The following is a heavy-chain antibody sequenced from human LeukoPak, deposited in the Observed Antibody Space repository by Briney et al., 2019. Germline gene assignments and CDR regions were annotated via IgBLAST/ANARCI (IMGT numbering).Heavy chain of an antibody. CDR1: GGSISSSSYY. CDR3: ASWYYYDSSGYYFHWYFDL. V-gene: IGHV4-39*01. CDR2: IYYSGST. J-gene: IGHJ2*01. D-gene: IGHD3-22*01. Sequence: SETLPLTCTVSGGSISSSSYYWGWIRQPPGKGLEWIGSIYYSGSTYYNPSLKSRVTISVDTSKNQSSLKLSSVTAADTAVYYCASWYYYDSSGYYFHWYFDLWGRGTLVTVSS.